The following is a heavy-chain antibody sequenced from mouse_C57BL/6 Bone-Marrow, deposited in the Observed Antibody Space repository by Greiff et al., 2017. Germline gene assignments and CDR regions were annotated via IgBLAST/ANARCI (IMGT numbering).Heavy chain of an antibody. Sequence: QVQLQQSGAELVKPGASVKISCKASGYAFSSYWMNWVKQRPGKGLEWIGQIYPGDGDTNYNGKFKGKATLTADKSSSTAYMQLSSLTSEDSAVYFCARPGNFYYAMDYWGQGTSVTVSS. CDR2: IYPGDGDT. CDR1: GYAFSSYW. CDR3: ARPGNFYYAMDY. J-gene: IGHJ4*01. V-gene: IGHV1-80*01.